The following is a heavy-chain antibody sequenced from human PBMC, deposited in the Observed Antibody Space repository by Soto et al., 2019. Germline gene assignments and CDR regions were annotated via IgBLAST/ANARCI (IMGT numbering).Heavy chain of an antibody. V-gene: IGHV1-18*01. D-gene: IGHD3-22*01. Sequence: QVQMVQSGPEVKMPGASVKVSCKTSGYTFTAYGLAWLRQAPGQRPEWMGWVGTANDNTNYAEKFQGRVTSTTDTSTATTYMELRSLRSDDTDVYYGARDLHTDRSADYAFAYWGQGTLVTVSS. CDR1: GYTFTAYG. CDR2: VGTANDNT. J-gene: IGHJ4*02. CDR3: ARDLHTDRSADYAFAY.